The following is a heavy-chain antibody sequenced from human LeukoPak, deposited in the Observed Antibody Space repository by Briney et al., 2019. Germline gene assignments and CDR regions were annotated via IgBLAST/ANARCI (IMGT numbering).Heavy chain of an antibody. Sequence: SETLSLICAVYGGSFSGYYWSWIRQPPGKGLEWIGEINHSGSTNYNPSLKSRVTISVDTSKNQFSLKLSSVTAADTAVYYCARTGYYDFWSGYRTIPNYYYYMDVWGKGTTVTVSS. CDR2: INHSGST. V-gene: IGHV4-34*01. J-gene: IGHJ6*03. CDR1: GGSFSGYY. D-gene: IGHD3-3*01. CDR3: ARTGYYDFWSGYRTIPNYYYYMDV.